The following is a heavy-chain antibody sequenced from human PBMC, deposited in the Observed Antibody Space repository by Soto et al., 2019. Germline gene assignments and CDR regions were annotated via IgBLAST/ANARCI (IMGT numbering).Heavy chain of an antibody. CDR1: GGTFSSYT. J-gene: IGHJ1*01. D-gene: IGHD3-9*01. CDR3: ARAGSSVLLYFDWSMGEYFQH. V-gene: IGHV1-69*02. Sequence: QVQLVQSGAEVKKPGSSVKVSCKASGGTFSSYTISWVRQAPGQGLEWMGRIIPILGIANYAQKFQGRVTITADKSTSTAYMELISRRSEDTALYYCARAGSSVLLYFDWSMGEYFQHWGQGTLVTVSS. CDR2: IIPILGIA.